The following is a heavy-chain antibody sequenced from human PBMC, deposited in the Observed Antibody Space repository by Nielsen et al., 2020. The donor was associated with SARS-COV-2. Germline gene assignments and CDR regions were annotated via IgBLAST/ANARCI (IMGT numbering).Heavy chain of an antibody. Sequence: VKVSCKASGGTFSSYAISWVRQAPGQGLEWMGGIIPIFGTANYAQKFQGRVTITADESTSTAYMELSSLRSEDTAVYYCARRGGGYCSGGSCHWFDPWGQGTLVTVSS. D-gene: IGHD2-15*01. CDR2: IIPIFGTA. CDR3: ARRGGGYCSGGSCHWFDP. J-gene: IGHJ5*02. CDR1: GGTFSSYA. V-gene: IGHV1-69*01.